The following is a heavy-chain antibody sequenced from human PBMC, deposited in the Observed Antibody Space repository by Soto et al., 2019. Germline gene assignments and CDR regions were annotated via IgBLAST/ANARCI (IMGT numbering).Heavy chain of an antibody. J-gene: IGHJ6*02. CDR1: GDSVSSNSAA. CDR3: AREVAGYVDTAMVDLGYYGMDV. V-gene: IGHV6-1*01. CDR2: TYYRSKWYN. D-gene: IGHD5-18*01. Sequence: QSQTLSLTCAISGDSVSSNSAAWNWIRQSPSRGLEWLGRTYYRSKWYNDYAVSVKSRITINPDTSKNQFSLQLNSVTPEDTAVYYCAREVAGYVDTAMVDLGYYGMDVWGQGTTVTVSS.